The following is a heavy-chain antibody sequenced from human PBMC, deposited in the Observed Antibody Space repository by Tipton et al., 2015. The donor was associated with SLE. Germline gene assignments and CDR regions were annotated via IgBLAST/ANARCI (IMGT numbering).Heavy chain of an antibody. CDR1: GGSISGYY. V-gene: IGHV4-59*01. D-gene: IGHD1-14*01. CDR2: INYSGNT. CDR3: ARDLRSGGYYYYYYMDV. J-gene: IGHJ6*03. Sequence: TLSLTCTVSGGSISGYYWNWIRQPPGKGLEWVGYINYSGNTNYNPSLKSRVTISVDTSKTHFSLRLNSVTAADTAVYYCARDLRSGGYYYYYYMDVWGKGTTVTVSS.